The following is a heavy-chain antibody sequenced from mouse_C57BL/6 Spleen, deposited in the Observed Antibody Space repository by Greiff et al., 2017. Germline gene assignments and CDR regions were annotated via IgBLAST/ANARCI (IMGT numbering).Heavy chain of an antibody. D-gene: IGHD1-1*01. Sequence: VQLQQPGAELVKPGASVKLSCKASGYTFTSYWMQWVKQRPGQGLEWIGEIDPSDSYTNYNQKFKGKATLTVDTSSSTAYMQLSSLTSEDSAVYYCAIHYYGSSYGFAYWGQGTLVTVSA. CDR1: GYTFTSYW. V-gene: IGHV1-50*01. CDR3: AIHYYGSSYGFAY. J-gene: IGHJ3*01. CDR2: IDPSDSYT.